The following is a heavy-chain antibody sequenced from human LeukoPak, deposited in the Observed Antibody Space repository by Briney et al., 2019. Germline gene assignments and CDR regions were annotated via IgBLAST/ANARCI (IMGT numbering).Heavy chain of an antibody. D-gene: IGHD3-10*01. V-gene: IGHV4-4*07. Sequence: TLSLTCTVSGGSISNYYWSWIRQPAGKGLEWIGRIYTSGSTDYNPSLKSRVTMSVDTSKNQFSLNLRSVTAADTAVYYCARLGVGELLAFDIWGQGTMVTVSS. J-gene: IGHJ3*02. CDR2: IYTSGST. CDR3: ARLGVGELLAFDI. CDR1: GGSISNYY.